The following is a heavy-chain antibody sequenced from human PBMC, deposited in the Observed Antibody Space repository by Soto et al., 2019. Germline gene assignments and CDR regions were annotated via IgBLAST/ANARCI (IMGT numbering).Heavy chain of an antibody. CDR3: AGFVVPASRNSDFDY. V-gene: IGHV4-39*01. Sequence: PSETLSRTCTVSGISVSTSDYYWVGFRQPPGKGLDWIGNIYYSGSTFYNPSLRSRVTISVDTSKNQFSLKLNSVTAADTAVYFCAGFVVPASRNSDFDYWGQGTLVTVSS. D-gene: IGHD2-15*01. J-gene: IGHJ4*02. CDR2: IYYSGST. CDR1: GISVSTSDYY.